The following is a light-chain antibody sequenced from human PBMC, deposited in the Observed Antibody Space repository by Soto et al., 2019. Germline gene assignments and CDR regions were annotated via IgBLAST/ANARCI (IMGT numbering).Light chain of an antibody. CDR1: QSVSSY. Sequence: EIVMTQSPATLSVSPGERANLSCRASQSVSSYLAWYQQKPGQDPRLLIYDASNRATGIPARFSGSGSGTDFTLTISRLETEDFAVYECQQRSNWTPLFGQGTKVDI. CDR3: QQRSNWTPL. J-gene: IGKJ1*01. V-gene: IGKV3-11*01. CDR2: DAS.